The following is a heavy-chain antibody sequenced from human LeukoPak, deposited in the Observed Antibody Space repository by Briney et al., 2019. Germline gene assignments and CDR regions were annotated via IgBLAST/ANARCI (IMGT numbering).Heavy chain of an antibody. CDR3: ARVGLLYSESWFDP. J-gene: IGHJ5*02. CDR1: GYTFTNYG. Sequence: ASVKVSCKASGYTFTNYGTSWVRQAPGQGLEWMGWINPNSGGTNYAQKFQGRVTMTRDTSISTAYMELSRLRSDDTAVYYCARVGLLYSESWFDPWGQGTLVTVSS. D-gene: IGHD2-15*01. CDR2: INPNSGGT. V-gene: IGHV1-2*02.